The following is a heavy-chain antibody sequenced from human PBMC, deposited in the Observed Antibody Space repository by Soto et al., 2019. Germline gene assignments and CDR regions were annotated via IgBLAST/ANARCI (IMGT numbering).Heavy chain of an antibody. Sequence: EVQLLESGGGLVQPGVSLRLSCAASGFTFSSYAMSWVSQAPGKGLEWVSAISGSGGSTYYADSVKGRFTISRDNSKNTLYLQMNSLRAEDTAVYYCAKDSPGGGYFDYWGQGTLVTVSS. V-gene: IGHV3-23*01. CDR2: ISGSGGST. CDR3: AKDSPGGGYFDY. D-gene: IGHD3-16*01. CDR1: GFTFSSYA. J-gene: IGHJ4*02.